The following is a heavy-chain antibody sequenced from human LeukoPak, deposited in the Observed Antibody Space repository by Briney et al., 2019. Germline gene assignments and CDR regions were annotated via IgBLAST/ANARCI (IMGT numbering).Heavy chain of an antibody. CDR3: ASWINNDNY. J-gene: IGHJ4*02. Sequence: GGSLRLSCEASGFTFSSSWMNWVRQAPGKGLEWVANINPDGGEKRYVDSVKGRFTISRDNARNSLYLQMNSLRAEDTAVYYCASWINNDNYWGQGTLVTVSS. CDR1: GFTFSSSW. CDR2: INPDGGEK. D-gene: IGHD1-1*01. V-gene: IGHV3-7*01.